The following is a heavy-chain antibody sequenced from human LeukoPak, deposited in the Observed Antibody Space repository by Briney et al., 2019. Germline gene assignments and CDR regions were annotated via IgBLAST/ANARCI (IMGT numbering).Heavy chain of an antibody. D-gene: IGHD2-8*01. CDR3: ARGPNHYYYMDF. V-gene: IGHV1-2*02. CDR2: INPDGDVT. J-gene: IGHJ6*03. CDR1: GYSFTGYY. Sequence: ASVKVSCKASGYSFTGYYTHWVRQAPGQGLEWMGWINPDGDVTKSAQKFQGRVTMTTDKSINTVFMELSGLTSDDTALYYCARGPNHYYYMDFWGKGTTVSVSS.